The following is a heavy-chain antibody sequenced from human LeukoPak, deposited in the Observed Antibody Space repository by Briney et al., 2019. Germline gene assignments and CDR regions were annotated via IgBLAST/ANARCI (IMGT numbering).Heavy chain of an antibody. V-gene: IGHV1-8*01. J-gene: IGHJ4*02. D-gene: IGHD6-19*01. CDR2: MNPNSGNT. CDR1: GYTFTSYD. Sequence: ASVKVSCKASGYTFTSYDINWVRQATGQGLEWMGWMNPNSGNTGYAQKSQGRVTMTRNTSISTAYMELSSLRSEDTAVYYCARDYSSGWPEDYWGQGTLVTVSS. CDR3: ARDYSSGWPEDY.